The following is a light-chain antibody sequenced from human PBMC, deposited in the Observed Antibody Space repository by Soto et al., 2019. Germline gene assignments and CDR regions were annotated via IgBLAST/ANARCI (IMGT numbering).Light chain of an antibody. CDR2: GES. Sequence: TQSPATLSVSPGERVTLSCRASQSVSNNLAWYQQKPGQSPRLPIYGESSRAPGIPAIFSGSGSGTEFTLTISTLQSEDFAIYYCQHDNNWHPWTFGQGTKVDIK. J-gene: IGKJ1*01. CDR3: QHDNNWHPWT. V-gene: IGKV3-15*01. CDR1: QSVSNN.